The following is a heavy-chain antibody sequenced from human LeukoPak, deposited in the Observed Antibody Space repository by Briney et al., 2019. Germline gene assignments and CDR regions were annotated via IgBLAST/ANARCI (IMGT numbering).Heavy chain of an antibody. J-gene: IGHJ5*02. CDR3: VQQLGYCSGGSCYFTS. Sequence: GGSLRLSCAASGFTFSSYAMSWVRQAPGKGLEWVSAISGSGGSTYYADSVKGRFSVSRDNSKNTLHLQMNSLRAEDTARYYCVQQLGYCSGGSCYFTSWGQGTLVTVSS. V-gene: IGHV3-23*01. D-gene: IGHD2-15*01. CDR1: GFTFSSYA. CDR2: ISGSGGST.